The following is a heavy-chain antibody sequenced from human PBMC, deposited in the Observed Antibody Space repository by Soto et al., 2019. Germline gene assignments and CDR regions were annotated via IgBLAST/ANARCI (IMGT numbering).Heavy chain of an antibody. CDR3: ARHSPPSIAARRTPNWFDP. CDR2: IYYSGST. V-gene: IGHV4-39*01. J-gene: IGHJ5*02. Sequence: PSETLSLTCTVSGGSISSSSYYWGWIRQPPGKGLEWIGSIYYSGSTYYNPSLKSRVTISVDTSKNQFSLKLSSVTAADTAVYYCARHSPPSIAARRTPNWFDPWGQGTLVTVSS. CDR1: GGSISSSSYY. D-gene: IGHD6-6*01.